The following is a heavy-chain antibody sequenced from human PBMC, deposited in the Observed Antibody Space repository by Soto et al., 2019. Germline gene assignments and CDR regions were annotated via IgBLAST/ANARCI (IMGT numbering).Heavy chain of an antibody. D-gene: IGHD4-17*01. Sequence: ASVKVCCKASGYTFTSCYIHWVRQAPGQGLEWVGIINPSVGSTTYAQKFQGRVTMTRDTSTSTIYLELSSLRSEDTAMYYCARERVSTVDNYYYGMDVWGQGTTVTVSS. J-gene: IGHJ6*02. CDR1: GYTFTSCY. CDR2: INPSVGST. CDR3: ARERVSTVDNYYYGMDV. V-gene: IGHV1-46*01.